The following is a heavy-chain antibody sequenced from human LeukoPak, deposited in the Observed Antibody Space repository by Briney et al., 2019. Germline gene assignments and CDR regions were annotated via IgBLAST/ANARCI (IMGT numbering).Heavy chain of an antibody. D-gene: IGHD5-18*01. CDR2: IYPGGSDT. J-gene: IGHJ4*01. CDR1: GYSFTNHW. CDR3: ARTGRYSYGYEFDY. V-gene: IGHV5-51*01. Sequence: GESLKISCKDSGYSFTNHWIGWVRQMPGKGLEWMGIIYPGGSDTRYSPSFQGQVTISADKSISTAYLQWSSLKASDTAMYYCARTGRYSYGYEFDYWGQGTLVTVSS.